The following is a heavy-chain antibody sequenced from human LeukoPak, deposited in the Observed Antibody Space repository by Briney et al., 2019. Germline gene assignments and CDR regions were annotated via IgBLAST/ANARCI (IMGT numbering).Heavy chain of an antibody. V-gene: IGHV3-7*01. Sequence: PSETLSLTCIVSGGSISSSIYYWAWVRQAPGKGLECVANIKQDGTEKYYLDSVKGRFTISRDNAKNSLYLQMNSLRVEDTAVYYCGRGWAVDFWGQGTLVTVSS. CDR2: IKQDGTEK. CDR1: GGSISSSIYY. D-gene: IGHD5-24*01. CDR3: GRGWAVDF. J-gene: IGHJ4*02.